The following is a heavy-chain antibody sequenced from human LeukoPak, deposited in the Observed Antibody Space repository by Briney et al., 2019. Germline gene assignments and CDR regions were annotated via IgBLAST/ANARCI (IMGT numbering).Heavy chain of an antibody. CDR3: ARGRGGVGNFGY. CDR2: IIPIFGTA. Sequence: ASVKVSCKASGGTFSSYAISWVRQAPGQGLEWMGGIIPIFGTANYAQKFQGRVTITADESTSTAYMELSSLRSEDTAVYYCARGRGGVGNFGYWGQGTLVTVSS. CDR1: GGTFSSYA. J-gene: IGHJ4*02. D-gene: IGHD3-16*01. V-gene: IGHV1-69*13.